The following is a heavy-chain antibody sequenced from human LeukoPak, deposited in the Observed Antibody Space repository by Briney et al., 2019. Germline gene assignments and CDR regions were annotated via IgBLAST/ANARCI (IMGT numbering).Heavy chain of an antibody. Sequence: GGSLRLSCAASRFTFSRYTMSWVRQAPGKGLDWVSAIDGSGRDTYYADSVKGRFTISRDNSKNTLYLQMNSLRAEDTAVYYCVRDDDRPDNGLDYWGQGTLVTVSS. J-gene: IGHJ4*02. D-gene: IGHD3-22*01. V-gene: IGHV3-23*01. CDR1: RFTFSRYT. CDR2: IDGSGRDT. CDR3: VRDDDRPDNGLDY.